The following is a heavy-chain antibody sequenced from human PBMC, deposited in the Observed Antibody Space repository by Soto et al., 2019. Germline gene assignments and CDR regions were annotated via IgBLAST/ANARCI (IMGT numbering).Heavy chain of an antibody. CDR1: GFTFSTYA. V-gene: IGHV3-23*01. J-gene: IGHJ4*02. CDR2: ISGSGGST. D-gene: IGHD6-19*01. CDR3: AKTSGWYTAFDY. Sequence: EVQLLESGGGLVQPGGSLRLSCAASGFTFSTYAMIWVRQAPGKGLEWVSSISGSGGSTYFADSVKGRFTVSRDNSKNTLYLQMNSLRAEYTAVYYCAKTSGWYTAFDYWGQGTLVTVSS.